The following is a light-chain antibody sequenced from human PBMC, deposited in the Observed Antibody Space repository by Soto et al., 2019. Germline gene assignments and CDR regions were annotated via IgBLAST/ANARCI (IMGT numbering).Light chain of an antibody. CDR3: QQSYSTPWT. V-gene: IGKV1-39*01. J-gene: IGKJ1*01. Sequence: QFTPSPPSLSSCVGDRVTITCMSSQSIRSYLNWYQQKPGKAPKLLIYAASRLQSGVPSRFSGSGSGTDFTLTISSLQSEDFATYFCQQSYSTPWTFGQGTKVDIK. CDR1: QSIRSY. CDR2: AAS.